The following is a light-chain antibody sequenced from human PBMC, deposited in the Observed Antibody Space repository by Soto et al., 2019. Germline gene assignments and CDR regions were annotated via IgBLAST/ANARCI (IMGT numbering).Light chain of an antibody. CDR3: CSFAGSYSYV. V-gene: IGLV2-11*01. Sequence: SALAQHRSVSGAPGQSGTMYGPGTSSDVDCYDNVSWYQQHRGKAPKLIVYDVTERPSGVPDRFSRSKSGNTASLTISGLQAEDEADYSCCSFAGSYSYVSGTRTKVTVL. J-gene: IGLJ1*01. CDR2: DVT. CDR1: SSDVDCYDN.